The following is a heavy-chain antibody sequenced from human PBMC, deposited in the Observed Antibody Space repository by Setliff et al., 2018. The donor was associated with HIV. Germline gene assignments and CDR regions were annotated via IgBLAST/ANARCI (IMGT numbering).Heavy chain of an antibody. D-gene: IGHD3-22*01. Sequence: PGGSLRLSCAASGFTFSSFAMAWVRQAPGRGLEWVSAIAADDSVRSYADSARGRFTISRDNSRNTLYLQMNSLRAEDTAVYYCARDPTYYYDTSGPYDAFDIWGQGTMVTVSS. V-gene: IGHV3-23*01. CDR2: IAADDSVR. CDR1: GFTFSSFA. J-gene: IGHJ3*02. CDR3: ARDPTYYYDTSGPYDAFDI.